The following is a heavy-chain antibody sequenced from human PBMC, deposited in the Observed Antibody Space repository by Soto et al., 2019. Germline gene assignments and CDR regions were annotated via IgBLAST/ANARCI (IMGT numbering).Heavy chain of an antibody. CDR3: ARMGVDIVVVPAAIRDWYFDL. CDR2: ISSSSSYI. D-gene: IGHD2-2*02. Sequence: EVQLVESGGGLVKPGGSLRLSCAASGFTFSSYSMNWVRQAPGKGLEWVSSISSSSSYIYYADSAKGRLTISRDNAKNSLYLQMNSLRAEDTAVYYCARMGVDIVVVPAAIRDWYFDLWGRGTLVTVSS. J-gene: IGHJ2*01. CDR1: GFTFSSYS. V-gene: IGHV3-21*01.